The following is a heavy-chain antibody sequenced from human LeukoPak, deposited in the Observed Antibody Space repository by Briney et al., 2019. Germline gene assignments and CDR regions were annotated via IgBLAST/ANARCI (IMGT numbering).Heavy chain of an antibody. CDR3: ARLGSPYSSSWRPYFPQEYYYYGMDA. CDR2: IYYSGST. D-gene: IGHD6-13*01. J-gene: IGHJ6*02. CDR1: GGSISSSSYY. V-gene: IGHV4-39*01. Sequence: SETLSLTCTVSGGSISSSSYYWGWIRQPPGKGLEWIGSIYYSGSTYYNPSLKSRVTISVDTSKNQFSLKLSSVTAADTAVYYCARLGSPYSSSWRPYFPQEYYYYGMDAWGQGTTVTVSS.